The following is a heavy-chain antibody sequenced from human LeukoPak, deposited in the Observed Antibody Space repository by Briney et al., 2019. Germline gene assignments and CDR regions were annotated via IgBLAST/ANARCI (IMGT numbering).Heavy chain of an antibody. J-gene: IGHJ4*02. D-gene: IGHD3-10*01. V-gene: IGHV3-33*01. CDR3: AREGYYGSGSPPSLYFDY. Sequence: GGSLRLSCAASGFTFSSYGMHWVRQAPGKGLEWVAVIWYDGSNKYYADSVKGRFTISRDNSKNTLYLQMNSLRAEDTAVYYCAREGYYGSGSPPSLYFDYWGQGTLVTVSS. CDR2: IWYDGSNK. CDR1: GFTFSSYG.